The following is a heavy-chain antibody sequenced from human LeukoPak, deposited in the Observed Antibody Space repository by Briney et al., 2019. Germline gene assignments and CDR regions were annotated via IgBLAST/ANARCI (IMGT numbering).Heavy chain of an antibody. Sequence: SETLSLTCTVSGGSISSYYWSWIRQPAGKGLEWIGRIYTSGSTNYNPSLKSRVTMSVDTSKNQFSLKLSSVTAADTAVYYCARGYSYGYGGQRWFDPWGQGTLVTVSS. J-gene: IGHJ5*02. CDR2: IYTSGST. V-gene: IGHV4-4*07. D-gene: IGHD5-18*01. CDR3: ARGYSYGYGGQRWFDP. CDR1: GGSISSYY.